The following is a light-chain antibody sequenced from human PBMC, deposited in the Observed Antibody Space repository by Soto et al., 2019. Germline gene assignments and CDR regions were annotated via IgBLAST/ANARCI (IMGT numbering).Light chain of an antibody. V-gene: IGLV2-14*03. CDR3: CSYSGSSTIVV. Sequence: QSALTQPASVSGSPGQSITISCTGTSSDVGGYNFVSWYQQHPGKAPRLMIFDVDNRPSGVSTRFSGSKSGNTASLIISGLQAEDEADYYCCSYSGSSTIVVFGGGTKLTVL. CDR1: SSDVGGYNF. CDR2: DVD. J-gene: IGLJ2*01.